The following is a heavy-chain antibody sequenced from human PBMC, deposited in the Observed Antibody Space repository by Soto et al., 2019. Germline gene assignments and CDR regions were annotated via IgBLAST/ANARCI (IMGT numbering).Heavy chain of an antibody. Sequence: ASVKVSCKASGGTFSSYAISWVRQAPGQGLEWMGGINPILGRANYAQKFQGRVTITADKSTSTAYMELSSLRSEDTAVYYCARYRCSGGSCYYYYYGMDVWGQGTTVTVSS. CDR1: GGTFSSYA. J-gene: IGHJ6*02. CDR2: INPILGRA. CDR3: ARYRCSGGSCYYYYYGMDV. D-gene: IGHD2-15*01. V-gene: IGHV1-69*10.